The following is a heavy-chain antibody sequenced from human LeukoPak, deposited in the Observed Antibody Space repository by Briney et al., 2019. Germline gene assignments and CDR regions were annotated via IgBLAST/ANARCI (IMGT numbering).Heavy chain of an antibody. CDR2: IIGSGGST. CDR1: GFTFSSYA. Sequence: GRSLTLSCAASGFTFSSYAMSWVRQAPGKGLEWVSSIIGSGGSTYYADSVKGRFTISRDNSKNTLYLQMNSLRGEDRAVYYCAKSWLPSGYSYNYWGQGTLVTVSS. V-gene: IGHV3-23*01. CDR3: AKSWLPSGYSYNY. J-gene: IGHJ4*02. D-gene: IGHD3-22*01.